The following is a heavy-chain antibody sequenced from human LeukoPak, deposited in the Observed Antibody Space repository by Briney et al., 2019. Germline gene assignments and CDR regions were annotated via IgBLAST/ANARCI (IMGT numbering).Heavy chain of an antibody. CDR2: ISSNGGST. D-gene: IGHD3-9*01. Sequence: GGSLRLSCAASGFTFSSYAMHWVRRAPGKGLEYVSAISSNGGSTYYANSVKGRFTISRDNSKNTLYLQMGSLRAEDMAVYYCARSYDILTGPSDYWGQGTLVTVSS. CDR3: ARSYDILTGPSDY. V-gene: IGHV3-64*01. CDR1: GFTFSSYA. J-gene: IGHJ4*02.